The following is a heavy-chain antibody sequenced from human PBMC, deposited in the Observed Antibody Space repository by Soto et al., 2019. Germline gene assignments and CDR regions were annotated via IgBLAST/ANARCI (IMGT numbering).Heavy chain of an antibody. CDR2: INHSGST. CDR3: ARASKVHYDFWSGYYPKRSYYYYGMDV. V-gene: IGHV4-34*01. D-gene: IGHD3-3*01. Sequence: SETLSLTCAVYGGSFSGYYWSWIRQPPGKGLEWIGEINHSGSTNYNPSLKSRVTISVDTSKNQFSLKLSSVTAADTAVYYCARASKVHYDFWSGYYPKRSYYYYGMDVWGQGTTVTVSS. J-gene: IGHJ6*02. CDR1: GGSFSGYY.